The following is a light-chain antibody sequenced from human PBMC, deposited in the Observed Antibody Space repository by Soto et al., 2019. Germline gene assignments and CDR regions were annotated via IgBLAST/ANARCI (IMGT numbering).Light chain of an antibody. CDR3: HQRQSWPRT. CDR2: LAS. CDR1: QAVNTR. Sequence: EIVLTHSPATLSSFPCDGVTLSFRASQAVNTRLAWYQHKPGQAPRLLIYLASNRAAGVPARFSGSGSGTDFTLTISDVEPEDFAVYYCHQRQSWPRTFGQGTKVDIK. V-gene: IGKV3-11*01. J-gene: IGKJ1*01.